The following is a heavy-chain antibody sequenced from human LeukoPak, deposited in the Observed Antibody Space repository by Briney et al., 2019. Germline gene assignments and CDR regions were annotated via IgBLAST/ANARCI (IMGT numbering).Heavy chain of an antibody. V-gene: IGHV1-69*04. CDR2: IIPILGIA. Sequence: ASVKVSCKASGGTFSSYAISWVRQAPGQGLEWMGRIIPILGIANYAQKFQGRVTITADKSTSTAYMELSSLRSEDTAVYYCARHPRIAAAGLNWFDPWGQGTLVTVSS. CDR1: GGTFSSYA. J-gene: IGHJ5*02. CDR3: ARHPRIAAAGLNWFDP. D-gene: IGHD6-13*01.